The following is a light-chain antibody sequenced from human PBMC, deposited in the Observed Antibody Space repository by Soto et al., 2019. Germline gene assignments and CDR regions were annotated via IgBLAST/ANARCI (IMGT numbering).Light chain of an antibody. Sequence: EIVLTQSPATLSVSPGEKATLSCRGIQSVSSSYLAWYQQKPGQAPRLLIYGASSRATGIPDRFSGSGSGTDFTLTISRLEPEDFAVYYCQQYGSSPPWTFGQGTKVDIK. CDR3: QQYGSSPPWT. V-gene: IGKV3-20*01. CDR2: GAS. CDR1: QSVSSSY. J-gene: IGKJ1*01.